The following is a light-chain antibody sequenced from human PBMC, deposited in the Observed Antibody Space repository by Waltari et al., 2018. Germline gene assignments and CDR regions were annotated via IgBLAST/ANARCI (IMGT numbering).Light chain of an antibody. CDR2: RAS. J-gene: IGKJ1*01. CDR3: QQHGTLPAT. Sequence: EIVLTQSPGTASLSPGERVPLSCRASQSVGSSSLAWYQQKPGQAPRLVIYRASRRATGIPDRFSGSGSGTDFSLTISRLKPEDFAVYYCQQHGTLPATFGQGTKVEIK. CDR1: QSVGSSS. V-gene: IGKV3-20*01.